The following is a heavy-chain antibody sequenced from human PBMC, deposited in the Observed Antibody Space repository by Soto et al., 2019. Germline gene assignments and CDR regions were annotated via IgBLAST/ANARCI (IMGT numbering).Heavy chain of an antibody. CDR3: ARATYYDFWSGYTPLDWYFDL. J-gene: IGHJ2*01. V-gene: IGHV3-7*04. Sequence: EVQLVESGGGLVQPGGSLRLSCAASGFTFSSYWMSWVRQAPGKGLEWVANIKQDGSEKYYVDSVKGRFTISRDNAKNSLYLQMNSLRAEDTAVYYCARATYYDFWSGYTPLDWYFDLWGRGTLVTVSS. D-gene: IGHD3-3*01. CDR2: IKQDGSEK. CDR1: GFTFSSYW.